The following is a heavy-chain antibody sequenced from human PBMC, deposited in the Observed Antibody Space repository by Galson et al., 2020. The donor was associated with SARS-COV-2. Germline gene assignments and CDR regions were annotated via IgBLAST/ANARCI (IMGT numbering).Heavy chain of an antibody. CDR1: GGSISSHY. D-gene: IGHD1-26*01. CDR2: IYYSGST. CDR3: ARVSVGRYYYYYMDV. J-gene: IGHJ6*03. Sequence: SETLSLTCTVSGGSISSHYWSWIRQPPGKGLEWIGYIYYSGSTNYNPSLKSRVTISVDTSKNQFSLKLSSVTAADTAVYYCARVSVGRYYYYYMDVWGKGTTVTVSS. V-gene: IGHV4-59*11.